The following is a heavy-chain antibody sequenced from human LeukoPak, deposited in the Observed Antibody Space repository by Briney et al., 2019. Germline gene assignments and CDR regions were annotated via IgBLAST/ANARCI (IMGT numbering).Heavy chain of an antibody. CDR1: RFTFSTYD. Sequence: GGSLRLSCAAPRFTFSTYDMNWVRQAPGKGLEWVSYISSSGSTIYYADSVKGRFIISRDNAKNSLYLQMNSLRAEDTALYYCARGAEVQLWSYYFDYWGQGTLVTVSS. V-gene: IGHV3-48*03. J-gene: IGHJ4*02. D-gene: IGHD5-18*01. CDR2: ISSSGSTI. CDR3: ARGAEVQLWSYYFDY.